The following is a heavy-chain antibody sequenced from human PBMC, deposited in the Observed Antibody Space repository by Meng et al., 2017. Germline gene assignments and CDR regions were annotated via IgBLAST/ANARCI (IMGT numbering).Heavy chain of an antibody. D-gene: IGHD6-19*01. Sequence: QGPRVQFGLGFKKPGASVKVSCKASGYTFTSYAMNWVRQAPGQGLEWMGWINTNTGNPTYAQGLTGRFVFSLDTSVSTAYLQISSLKAEDTAVYYCARMGIAVAGTLGWEDYWGQGTLVTVSS. J-gene: IGHJ4*02. CDR2: INTNTGNP. CDR3: ARMGIAVAGTLGWEDY. CDR1: GYTFTSYA. V-gene: IGHV7-4-1*02.